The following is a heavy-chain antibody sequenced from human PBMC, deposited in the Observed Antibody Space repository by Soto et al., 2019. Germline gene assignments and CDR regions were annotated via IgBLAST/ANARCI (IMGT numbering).Heavy chain of an antibody. CDR2: LNHSGST. CDR1: GGSFSGYY. CDR3: ARGERSGRSLDY. Sequence: QVQLQQWGAGLLKPSETLSLTCAVYGGSFSGYYWSWIRQPPGKGLEWIGELNHSGSTNYNPSLKSRVTISVDTSKNQFSLKLSSVTAADTAVYYCARGERSGRSLDYWGQGTLVTVSS. J-gene: IGHJ4*02. V-gene: IGHV4-34*01.